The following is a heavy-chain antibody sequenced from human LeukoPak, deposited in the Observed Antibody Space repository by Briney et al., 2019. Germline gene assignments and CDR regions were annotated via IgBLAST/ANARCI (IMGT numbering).Heavy chain of an antibody. CDR2: IYSSGST. V-gene: IGHV4-59*08. CDR1: GGSISSYY. CDR3: ARRSHPTTALAGGAFDI. D-gene: IGHD4-17*01. J-gene: IGHJ3*02. Sequence: SEALSLTCTVSGGSISSYYWSWIRQSPVKGLEWIGYIYSSGSTNYNPSLKSRVTISVDTSKNQFSLKPNSVTAADTAVYYCARRSHPTTALAGGAFDIWGQGTMVTVSS.